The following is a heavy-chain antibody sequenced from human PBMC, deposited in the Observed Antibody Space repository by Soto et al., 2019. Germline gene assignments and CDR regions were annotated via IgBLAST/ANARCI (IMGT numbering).Heavy chain of an antibody. CDR3: AKNGATYGMDV. D-gene: IGHD1-26*01. J-gene: IGHJ6*02. Sequence: GGSQRLSCAASGFSFGYYDMHWVRQAPGKGLEWVAVIPSDGSNTYYADSVKGRFTISRDNSKNTLFLQGNSPRGEDTAVYYCAKNGATYGMDVWGQGTTVTVSS. CDR2: IPSDGSNT. V-gene: IGHV3-30*02. CDR1: GFSFGYYD.